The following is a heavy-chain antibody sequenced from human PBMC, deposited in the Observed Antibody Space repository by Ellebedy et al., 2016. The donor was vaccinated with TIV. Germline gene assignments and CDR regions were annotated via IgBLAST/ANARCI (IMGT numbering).Heavy chain of an antibody. CDR2: ISGSGGST. J-gene: IGHJ4*02. CDR1: GFTFSSYA. Sequence: GESLKISXAASGFTFSSYAMSWVRQAPGKGLEWVSAISGSGGSTYYADSVKGRFTISRDNAKNSLYLQMNSLRAEDTAVYYCARDHSSYDREPRLSPNWGQGTLVTVSS. CDR3: ARDHSSYDREPRLSPN. D-gene: IGHD5-18*01. V-gene: IGHV3-23*01.